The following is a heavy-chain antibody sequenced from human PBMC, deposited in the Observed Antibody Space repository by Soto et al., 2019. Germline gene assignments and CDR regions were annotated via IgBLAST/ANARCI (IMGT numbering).Heavy chain of an antibody. Sequence: SSETLSLTCTVSGGSISSGSYYWSWIRQPPGKGLEWIGYIYYSGSTNYNPSLKSRVTISVDTSKNQFSLKLSSVTAADTAVYYCARIPNLGLYSSSWSRHLFDPWGQGTLVTV. CDR1: GGSISSGSYY. V-gene: IGHV4-61*01. J-gene: IGHJ5*02. D-gene: IGHD6-13*01. CDR2: IYYSGST. CDR3: ARIPNLGLYSSSWSRHLFDP.